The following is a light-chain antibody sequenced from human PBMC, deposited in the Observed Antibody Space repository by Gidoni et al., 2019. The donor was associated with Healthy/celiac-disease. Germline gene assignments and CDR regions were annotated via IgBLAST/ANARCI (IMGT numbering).Light chain of an antibody. CDR3: QQYYSTPRT. CDR2: WAS. CDR1: QSVLYSSNNKNY. J-gene: IGKJ1*01. Sequence: DIVMTQSPDSLSVSLGERATINCKSSQSVLYSSNNKNYLAWYQQKPGQHPKLLIYWASTRESGVPDRFSGSGSGTDFTRTISSLQAEDVAVYYCQQYYSTPRTFGQXTKVEIK. V-gene: IGKV4-1*01.